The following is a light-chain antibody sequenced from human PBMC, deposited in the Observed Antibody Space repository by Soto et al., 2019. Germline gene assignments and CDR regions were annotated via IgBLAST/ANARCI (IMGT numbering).Light chain of an antibody. J-gene: IGLJ1*01. CDR2: YFS. CDR3: SSYAGRYTYV. V-gene: IGLV2-11*01. CDR1: SSDVGDYNY. Sequence: QSALTQPRSVSGSPGQSVTISCTGTSSDVGDYNYVSWYQQHPGKAPKLMIYYFSKRPSGFPDRFSGSKSGNTASLTISWLQAEDEADYYCSSYAGRYTYVFGTGTKLTVL.